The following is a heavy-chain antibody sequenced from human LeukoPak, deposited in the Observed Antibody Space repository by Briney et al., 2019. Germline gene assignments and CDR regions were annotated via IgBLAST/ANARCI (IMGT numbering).Heavy chain of an antibody. V-gene: IGHV4-59*01. CDR1: GGSISSYY. CDR2: IYYSGST. D-gene: IGHD6-25*01. CDR3: ARYPASYYYYYMDV. Sequence: SETLSLTCTVSGGSISSYYWSWIRQPPGKGREWIGYIYYSGSTNYNPSLKSRATISVDSSENQFSLKLSSVTDADTAVYYCARYPASYYYYYMDVWGKGTTVTVSS. J-gene: IGHJ6*03.